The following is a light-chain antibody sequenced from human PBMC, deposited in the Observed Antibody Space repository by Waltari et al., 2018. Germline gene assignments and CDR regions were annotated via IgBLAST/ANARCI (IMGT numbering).Light chain of an antibody. CDR2: GAS. CDR1: QSVSSN. V-gene: IGKV3-15*01. J-gene: IGKJ1*01. CDR3: QQYDYWPT. Sequence: ERVMTQSPATLSVSPGERATLPCRASQSVSSNFAWYQQKFGQAPRLCIYGASTRATGIPARFSGSGSGTEFTLTISSLQSEDFAVYYCQQYDYWPTFGQGTKVEIK.